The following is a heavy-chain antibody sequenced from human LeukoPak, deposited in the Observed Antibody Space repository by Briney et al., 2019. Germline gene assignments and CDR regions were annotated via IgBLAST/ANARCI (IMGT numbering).Heavy chain of an antibody. V-gene: IGHV3-9*01. CDR1: SSGGYY. CDR3: AKSTSVRALYYYYGMDV. D-gene: IGHD2-2*01. J-gene: IGHJ6*02. Sequence: SSGGYYWSWIRQHPGKGLEWVSGISWNSGSIGYADSVKGRFTISRDNAKNSLYLQMNSLRAEDTALYYCAKSTSVRALYYYYGMDVWGQGTTVTVSS. CDR2: ISWNSGSI.